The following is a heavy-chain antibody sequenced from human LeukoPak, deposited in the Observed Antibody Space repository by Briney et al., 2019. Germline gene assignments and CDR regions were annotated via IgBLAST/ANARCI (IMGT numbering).Heavy chain of an antibody. Sequence: QPGGSLRLSCAASGFTISSYSMTWVRQAPGKGLEWVSYITFTSSTIHYADSVKGRFTISRDNAKSSLYLQMNSLRADDTAVYYCARDRLHYGEYEKTLDYWGQGTLVTVSS. CDR2: ITFTSSTI. D-gene: IGHD4-17*01. CDR3: ARDRLHYGEYEKTLDY. V-gene: IGHV3-48*01. CDR1: GFTISSYS. J-gene: IGHJ4*02.